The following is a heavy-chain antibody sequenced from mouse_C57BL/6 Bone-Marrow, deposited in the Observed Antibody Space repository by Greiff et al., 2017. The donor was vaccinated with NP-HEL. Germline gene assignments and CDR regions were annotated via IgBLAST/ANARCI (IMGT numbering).Heavy chain of an antibody. Sequence: QVQLQQSGAELARPGASVKLSCKASGYTFTSYGISWVKQRTGQGLEWIGEIYPRSGNTYYNEKFKGKATLTADKSSSTAYMELRSLTSEDSAVYFWARRGSYYYGSSFAYWGQGTLVTVSA. CDR1: GYTFTSYG. V-gene: IGHV1-81*01. D-gene: IGHD1-1*01. CDR3: ARRGSYYYGSSFAY. J-gene: IGHJ3*01. CDR2: IYPRSGNT.